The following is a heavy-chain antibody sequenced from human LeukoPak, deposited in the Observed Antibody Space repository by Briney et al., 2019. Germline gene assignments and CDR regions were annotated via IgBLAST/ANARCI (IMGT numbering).Heavy chain of an antibody. D-gene: IGHD5-12*01. CDR3: ARSKRGYSGYDPFDY. V-gene: IGHV4-59*01. CDR2: IYYSGST. Sequence: SETLSLTCTVSGGSISSYYWSWLRQPPGKGLEWIGYIYYSGSTNYNPSLKSRVTISVDTSKNQFSLKLSSVTAADTAAYYCARSKRGYSGYDPFDYWGQGTLVTVSS. CDR1: GGSISSYY. J-gene: IGHJ4*02.